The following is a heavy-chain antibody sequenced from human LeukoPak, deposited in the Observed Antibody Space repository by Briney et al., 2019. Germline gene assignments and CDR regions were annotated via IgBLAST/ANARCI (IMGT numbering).Heavy chain of an antibody. V-gene: IGHV4-39*01. J-gene: IGHJ3*02. CDR2: IYYSGNT. D-gene: IGHD3-22*01. CDR3: ARSPRQYYYDSSGYYYPI. Sequence: PSETLSLTCTVSGGSISSSSYYWGWIRQPPGKGLEWIGSIYYSGNTYYNPSLKSRVTISVDTSKNQFSLKLSSVTAADTAVYYCARSPRQYYYDSSGYYYPIWGQGTMVTVSS. CDR1: GGSISSSSYY.